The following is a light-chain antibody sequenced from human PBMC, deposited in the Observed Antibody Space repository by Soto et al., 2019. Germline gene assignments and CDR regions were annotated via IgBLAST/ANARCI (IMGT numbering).Light chain of an antibody. CDR2: EGT. J-gene: IGLJ1*01. CDR1: NNDVGNYNL. V-gene: IGLV2-23*01. Sequence: SALTQPSPLSGSPGQSIALSCPWNNNDVGNYNLVSWYQQHSGKAPKLMIYEGTKRPSGVSDRFSGSKSGNTASLTISGLQAEDEADYYCCSYASTGTYVFGTGTKVTVL. CDR3: CSYASTGTYV.